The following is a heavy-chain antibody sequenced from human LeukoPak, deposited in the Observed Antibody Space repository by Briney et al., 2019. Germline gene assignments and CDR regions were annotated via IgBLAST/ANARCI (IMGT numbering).Heavy chain of an antibody. J-gene: IGHJ4*02. CDR3: AQDPPRRAAGTGVY. CDR1: GFTFSSYA. D-gene: IGHD1-1*01. Sequence: GGSLRLSCAASGFTFSSYAMSWVRQAPGKGLEWVSGISGSGGSTYYADSVKGRFTISRDNFKNTLYLQMNSLRAEDTAVYYCAQDPPRRAAGTGVYWGQGTLVTVSS. V-gene: IGHV3-23*01. CDR2: ISGSGGST.